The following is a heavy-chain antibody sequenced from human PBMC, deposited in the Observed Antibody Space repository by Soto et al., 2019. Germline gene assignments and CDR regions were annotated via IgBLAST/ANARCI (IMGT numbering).Heavy chain of an antibody. V-gene: IGHV3-30*18. J-gene: IGHJ4*02. CDR3: AKDRMGAGVRGYFDY. Sequence: QVQLVESGGGVVQPGRSLRLSCAGSGFTFSAYGMDWVRQAPGKGLEWVAVISYDGSNKYYADSVKGRFTISRDNSKNTLSLQMNSLRAEDTAVYYSAKDRMGAGVRGYFDYWGKGTLVTVSS. D-gene: IGHD3-10*01. CDR1: GFTFSAYG. CDR2: ISYDGSNK.